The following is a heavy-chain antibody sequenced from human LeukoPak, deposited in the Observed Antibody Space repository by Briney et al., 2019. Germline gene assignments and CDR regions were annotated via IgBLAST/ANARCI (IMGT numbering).Heavy chain of an antibody. CDR1: GGSVSSGSSF. Sequence: SETLSLTCTVSGGSVSSGSSFWSWIRQPPGKGLEWIGYIYHSGNTNYNPSLKSRVTISVDTSKSQLSLKLNSVTAADTAVYCCARGRGDSSGWYEDYWGQGTLVTVSS. CDR3: ARGRGDSSGWYEDY. V-gene: IGHV4-61*01. D-gene: IGHD6-19*01. J-gene: IGHJ4*02. CDR2: IYHSGNT.